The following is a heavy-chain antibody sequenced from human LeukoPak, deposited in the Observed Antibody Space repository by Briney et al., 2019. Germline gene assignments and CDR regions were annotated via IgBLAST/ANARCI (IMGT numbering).Heavy chain of an antibody. V-gene: IGHV3-33*01. Sequence: GRSLRLSCAASGFTFSSYGMHWVRQAPGKGLEGVAVIWYDGSNKYYADSVKGRFTISRDNSKNTLYLQMNSLRAEDTAVYYCARDREWLAVYYFYGMDVWGQGTTVTVSS. D-gene: IGHD6-19*01. CDR2: IWYDGSNK. CDR3: ARDREWLAVYYFYGMDV. J-gene: IGHJ6*02. CDR1: GFTFSSYG.